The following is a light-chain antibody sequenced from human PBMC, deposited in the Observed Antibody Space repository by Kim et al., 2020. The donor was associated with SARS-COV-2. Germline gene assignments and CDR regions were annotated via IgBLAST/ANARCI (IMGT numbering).Light chain of an antibody. V-gene: IGLV2-14*03. CDR1: SNDVGRYDY. Sequence: GQSITISCTGTSNDVGRYDYVSWYQQHPDEAPKLIIYDVTKRPSGVSVRFSGSKSGNTASLTISGLQAEDEADYYCSSHTSDNTWVFGGGTQLTVL. J-gene: IGLJ3*02. CDR2: DVT. CDR3: SSHTSDNTWV.